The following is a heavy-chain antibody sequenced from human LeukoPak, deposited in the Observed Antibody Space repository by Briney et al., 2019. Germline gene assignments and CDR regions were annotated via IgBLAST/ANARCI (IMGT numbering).Heavy chain of an antibody. Sequence: KPSETLSLTCAVYGGSFSGYYWSWIRQPPGKGLEWIGEINHSGSTNYNPSLKSRVTISVDTSKNQFSLKLSSVTAADTAVYYCARGTRAAAGYYYYYYYMDVWGKGTTVTVSS. D-gene: IGHD6-13*01. CDR3: ARGTRAAAGYYYYYYYMDV. V-gene: IGHV4-34*01. CDR1: GGSFSGYY. CDR2: INHSGST. J-gene: IGHJ6*03.